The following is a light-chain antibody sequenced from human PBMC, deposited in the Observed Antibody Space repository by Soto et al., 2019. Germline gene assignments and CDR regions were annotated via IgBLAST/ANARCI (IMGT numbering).Light chain of an antibody. CDR2: GNR. V-gene: IGLV1-40*01. CDR3: CSYGGSYTWV. Sequence: QSVLTQPPSVSGAPGQRVTISCTGNSSNLGAGYDVHWYQQLPGAAPKLVIFGNRNRPSGVPERFSGSKSGTSASLAITGLQADDEADYYCCSYGGSYTWVFGGGTKLTVL. J-gene: IGLJ3*02. CDR1: SSNLGAGYD.